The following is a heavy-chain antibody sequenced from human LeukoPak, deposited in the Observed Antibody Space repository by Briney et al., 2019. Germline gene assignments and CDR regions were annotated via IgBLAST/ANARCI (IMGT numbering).Heavy chain of an antibody. CDR1: GGTLSSYA. Sequence: SVKVSCEASGGTLSSYAISWVRQAPGQGLEWMGGIIPIFGTANYAQKFQGRVTITADESTSTAYMELSSLRSEDTAVYYCARGADYYYGMDVWGKGTTVTVSS. CDR3: ARGADYYYGMDV. CDR2: IIPIFGTA. J-gene: IGHJ6*04. V-gene: IGHV1-69*13.